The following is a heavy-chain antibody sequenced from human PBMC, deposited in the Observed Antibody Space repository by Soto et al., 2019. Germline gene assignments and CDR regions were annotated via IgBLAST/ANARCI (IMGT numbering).Heavy chain of an antibody. CDR3: ARQIYDSDTGPNFQYYFDS. V-gene: IGHV5-10-1*01. J-gene: IGHJ4*02. CDR1: GYSFAGYW. CDR2: IDPSDSQS. D-gene: IGHD3-22*01. Sequence: GEYLKISCKGSGYSFAGYWITWVRQKPGKGTEWMGRIDPSDSQSYYSPSFRGHVTISVTKSITTVFLQWSSLRASDTAMYYCARQIYDSDTGPNFQYYFDSWGQGTPVTVSS.